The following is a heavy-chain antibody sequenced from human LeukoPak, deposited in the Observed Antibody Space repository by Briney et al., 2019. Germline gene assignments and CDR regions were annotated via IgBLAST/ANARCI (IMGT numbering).Heavy chain of an antibody. CDR2: IYTSGST. V-gene: IGHV4-61*02. CDR3: AREMATTSSAFDI. Sequence: SQTLSLTCTVSGGSISSGSYYWSWIRQPAGKGLEWIGRIYTSGSTNYNPSLKSRVTISVDTSKNQFSLKLSSVTAADTAVYYCAREMATTSSAFDIWGQGTMVTVSS. D-gene: IGHD5-24*01. J-gene: IGHJ3*02. CDR1: GGSISSGSYY.